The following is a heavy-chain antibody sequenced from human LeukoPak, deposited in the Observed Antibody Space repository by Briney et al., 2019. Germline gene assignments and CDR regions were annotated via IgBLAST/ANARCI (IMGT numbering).Heavy chain of an antibody. CDR2: IYTSGST. J-gene: IGHJ5*02. CDR1: GGSISSGSYY. Sequence: SETLSLTCTVSGGSISSGSYYWSWIRQPAGKGLEWIGRIYTSGSTNYNPSLKSRVTISVDTSKNQFSLKLSSVTAADTAVYYCARAIGVRGVIKNWFDPWGQGTLVTVSS. CDR3: ARAIGVRGVIKNWFDP. V-gene: IGHV4-61*02. D-gene: IGHD3-10*01.